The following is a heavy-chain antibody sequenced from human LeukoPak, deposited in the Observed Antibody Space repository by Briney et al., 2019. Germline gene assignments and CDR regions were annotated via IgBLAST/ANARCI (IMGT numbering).Heavy chain of an antibody. CDR3: AKEHIAAAVLTGWFDP. Sequence: GGSLRLSCAATGFTFSSYAMSWVRQAPGKGLEWVSAISGSGGSTYYADSVKSRFTISRDNSKNTLYLQMNSLRAEDTAVYYCAKEHIAAAVLTGWFDPWGQGTLVTVSS. D-gene: IGHD6-13*01. V-gene: IGHV3-23*01. J-gene: IGHJ5*02. CDR2: ISGSGGST. CDR1: GFTFSSYA.